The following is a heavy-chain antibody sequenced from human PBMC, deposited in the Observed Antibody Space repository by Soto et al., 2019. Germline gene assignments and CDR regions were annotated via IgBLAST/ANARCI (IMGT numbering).Heavy chain of an antibody. V-gene: IGHV4-30-4*01. Sequence: QVQLQESGPGLVKPSQTLSLTCTVSGGSISNDYYYWSWIRQSPGEGLEWIGNIYYTGSTFYNPSLKSRLTISVDTSKNQFSLRLSSVTAADTAVYYCARAYYYDRSGYYYGYNWFDPWGQGTVVTVSS. CDR2: IYYTGST. CDR1: GGSISNDYYY. J-gene: IGHJ5*02. CDR3: ARAYYYDRSGYYYGYNWFDP. D-gene: IGHD3-22*01.